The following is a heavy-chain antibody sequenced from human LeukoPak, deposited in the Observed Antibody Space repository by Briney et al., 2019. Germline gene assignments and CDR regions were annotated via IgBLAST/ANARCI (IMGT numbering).Heavy chain of an antibody. Sequence: PSETLSLTCAVYGESFTTFYWGWIRQPPGKGLEWIGSIYYSGSTYYNPSLKSRVTISVDTSKNQFSLKLSSVTAADTAVYYCARGRYYFDYWGQGTLVTVSS. CDR1: GESFTTFY. J-gene: IGHJ4*02. V-gene: IGHV4-39*07. CDR2: IYYSGST. CDR3: ARGRYYFDY.